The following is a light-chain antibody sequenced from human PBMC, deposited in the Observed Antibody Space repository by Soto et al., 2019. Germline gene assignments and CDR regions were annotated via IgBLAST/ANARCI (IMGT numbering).Light chain of an antibody. V-gene: IGKV3-20*01. CDR2: AAS. CDR3: QQYATSARLT. J-gene: IGKJ3*01. Sequence: EIVLTQSPGTLSWSLGERATLSCRASQSVSQYLAWYQQKPGQAPRLLIYAASSRASGIPDRFSGSGSGTDFTLTINGLEPEDFAVYYCQQYATSARLTFGPGKNVDI. CDR1: QSVSQY.